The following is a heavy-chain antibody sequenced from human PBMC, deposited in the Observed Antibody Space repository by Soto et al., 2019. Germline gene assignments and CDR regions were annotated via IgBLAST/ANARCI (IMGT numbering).Heavy chain of an antibody. V-gene: IGHV2-5*02. CDR3: AHRRGDDCSGGSCFWYWFDP. CDR2: IYWDDDK. D-gene: IGHD2-15*01. Sequence: SGPTLVKPTPTLTLTCTFSGFSLSTSGVGVGWIRQPPGKALEWLALIYWDDDKRYSPSLKSRLTITKDTSKNQVVLTMTNMDPVDTATYYCAHRRGDDCSGGSCFWYWFDPWGQGTLVTVSS. J-gene: IGHJ5*02. CDR1: GFSLSTSGVG.